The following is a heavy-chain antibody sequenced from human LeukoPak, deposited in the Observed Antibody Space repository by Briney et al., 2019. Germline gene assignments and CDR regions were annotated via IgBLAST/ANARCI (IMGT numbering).Heavy chain of an antibody. D-gene: IGHD6-19*01. CDR2: IFSTGST. J-gene: IGHJ4*02. CDR3: AGAPSSGWYEMEFIYFDY. CDR1: GDSISIYY. Sequence: NPSETLSLTCTVSGDSISIYYWSWIRQPAGKRLEWLGRIFSTGSTNYNPSLKSRVTMSIDTSKNQFSLELTSVTAADTAVYYCAGAPSSGWYEMEFIYFDYWGQGTLVTVSS. V-gene: IGHV4-4*07.